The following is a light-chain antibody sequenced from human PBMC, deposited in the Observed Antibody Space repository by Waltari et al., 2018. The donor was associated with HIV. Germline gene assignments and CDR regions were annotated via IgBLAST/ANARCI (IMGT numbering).Light chain of an antibody. CDR1: QGIRQF. CDR3: QTYNGAPFA. V-gene: IGKV1-27*01. J-gene: IGKJ4*01. Sequence: DIEMTQSPSSLSASLGARVTITCRESQGIRQFLAWYQVIPGERPNDLIYGATVLQPGVPSRFSASGSGTEFSLTISNLRPEDVGTYYCQTYNGAPFAFGGGTKVEVK. CDR2: GAT.